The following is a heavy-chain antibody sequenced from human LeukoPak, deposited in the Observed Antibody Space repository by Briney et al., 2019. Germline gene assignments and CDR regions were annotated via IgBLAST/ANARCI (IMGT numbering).Heavy chain of an antibody. Sequence: PSETLSLTCSVSGGSINSGDFYWSWIRQSPGKGLEWIGYISSSGSASYNPSLQSRVTISVDTSKNQFSLEVKSLTAADTAVYYCARVIVPTYYFDTWGQGTLVTVSS. V-gene: IGHV4-30-4*01. D-gene: IGHD3-22*01. CDR1: GGSINSGDFY. J-gene: IGHJ4*02. CDR2: ISSSGSA. CDR3: ARVIVPTYYFDT.